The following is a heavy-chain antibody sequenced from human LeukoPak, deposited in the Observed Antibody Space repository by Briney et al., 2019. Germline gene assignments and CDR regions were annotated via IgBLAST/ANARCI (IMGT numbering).Heavy chain of an antibody. Sequence: GESLRLSCAASGFTVNSNYMSWVRQAPGKGLGWVSVIYGGGSTYYADSVKGRFTISRHNSKNTLYLQMNSLRAEDTAVYYCARGRSYYDSSGHNWFDPWGQGTLVTVSS. CDR3: ARGRSYYDSSGHNWFDP. J-gene: IGHJ5*02. CDR1: GFTVNSNY. D-gene: IGHD3-22*01. V-gene: IGHV3-53*04. CDR2: IYGGGST.